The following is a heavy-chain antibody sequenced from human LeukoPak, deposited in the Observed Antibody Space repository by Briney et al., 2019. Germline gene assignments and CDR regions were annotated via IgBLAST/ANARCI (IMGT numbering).Heavy chain of an antibody. V-gene: IGHV1-2*02. D-gene: IGHD3-22*01. Sequence: VASVKVSCKAAGYTFTGYYIHWVRQAPGQGLEWVGWINPASGGTKYAQKFQGRVTMTRDTSITTAYMELSRLTSDDTAVYYCVRDYYDGSRNYFDYWGQGTLVPVSS. CDR1: GYTFTGYY. CDR3: VRDYYDGSRNYFDY. CDR2: INPASGGT. J-gene: IGHJ4*02.